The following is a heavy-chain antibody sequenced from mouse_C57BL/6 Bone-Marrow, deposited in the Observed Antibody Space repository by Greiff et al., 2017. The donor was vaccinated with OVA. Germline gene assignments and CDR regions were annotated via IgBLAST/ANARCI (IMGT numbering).Heavy chain of an antibody. CDR2: FYPGSGSI. D-gene: IGHD3-3*01. V-gene: IGHV1-62-2*01. CDR1: GYTFTEYT. J-gene: IGHJ2*01. CDR3: ARHEEKGLGRGYFDY. Sequence: VQLVESGAELVKPGASVKLSCKASGYTFTEYTIHWVKQRSGQGLEWIGWFYPGSGSIKYNEKFKDKATLTADKSSSTVYMELSRLTSEDSAVYFCARHEEKGLGRGYFDYWGQGTTLTVSS.